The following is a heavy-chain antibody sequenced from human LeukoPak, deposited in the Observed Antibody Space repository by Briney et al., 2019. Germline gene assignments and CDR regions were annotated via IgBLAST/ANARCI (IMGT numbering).Heavy chain of an antibody. J-gene: IGHJ4*02. D-gene: IGHD3-22*01. CDR3: ARHKYYYDSSGYYFDY. CDR2: IYYSGST. CDR1: GGSISSSSYY. Sequence: PSETLSLTCTVSGGSISSSSYYWGWIRQPPGKWLEWIGSIYYSGSTYYNPSLKRRVAISVDTSKNQFSLKLSSVTAADTAVYYCARHKYYYDSSGYYFDYWGQGTLVTVSS. V-gene: IGHV4-39*01.